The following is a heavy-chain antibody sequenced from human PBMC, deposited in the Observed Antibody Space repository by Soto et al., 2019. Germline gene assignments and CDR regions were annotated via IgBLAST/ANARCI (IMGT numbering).Heavy chain of an antibody. CDR3: ARDFRNGFNV. CDR2: ISGPSIYI. J-gene: IGHJ6*02. Sequence: EVQLVESGGGLVKPGGSLRLSCVASGFTFSGYSINWVRQAPGKGLEWVSYISGPSIYIYYADSVKGRFTISRDNAKSAVYLLMNSLRAEDTAVYYWARDFRNGFNVWGQGTTVSVSS. V-gene: IGHV3-21*01. CDR1: GFTFSGYS. D-gene: IGHD2-8*01.